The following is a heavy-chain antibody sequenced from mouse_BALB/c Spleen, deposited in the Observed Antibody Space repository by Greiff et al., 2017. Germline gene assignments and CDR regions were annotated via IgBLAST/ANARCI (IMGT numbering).Heavy chain of an antibody. CDR3: AREYGNPYYAMDG. J-gene: IGHJ4*01. CDR2: IWGDGST. CDR1: GFSLTGYG. V-gene: IGHV2-6-7*01. D-gene: IGHD2-10*02. Sequence: QVQLQQSGPGLVAPSQSLSITCTVSGFSLTGYGVNWVRQPPGKGLEWLGMIWGDGSTDYNSALKSRLSISKDNSKSQVFLKMNSLQTDDTARYYCAREYGNPYYAMDGWGQGTSVTVSS.